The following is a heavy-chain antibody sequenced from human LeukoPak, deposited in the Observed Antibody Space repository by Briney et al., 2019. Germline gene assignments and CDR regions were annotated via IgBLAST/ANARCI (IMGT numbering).Heavy chain of an antibody. Sequence: ASVKVSCKASGYTFTSYYMHWVRQAPGQGLEWMGIINPSGGSTSYAQKFQGRVTMTRDMSTSTVYMELSSLRSEDTAVYYCARGYYGSGSYYALSYYYYYMDVWGKGTTVTVSS. V-gene: IGHV1-46*01. CDR3: ARGYYGSGSYYALSYYYYYMDV. CDR2: INPSGGST. D-gene: IGHD3-10*01. CDR1: GYTFTSYY. J-gene: IGHJ6*03.